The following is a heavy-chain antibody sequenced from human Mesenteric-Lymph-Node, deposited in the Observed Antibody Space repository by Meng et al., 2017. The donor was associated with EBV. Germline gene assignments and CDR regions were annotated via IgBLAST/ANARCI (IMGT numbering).Heavy chain of an antibody. CDR2: IYSNGSN. V-gene: IGHV4-39*07. J-gene: IGHJ4*02. CDR3: ASTIPVSYSTGWYPGDY. Sequence: QLTFQRAGPGPEKHSDTLSFKFSANGVSNSFTSYFWGWIRQPPGRGLEWIGRIYSNGSNYYNPSLKSRVTISIDMTKTQFSLKLNSVTAADTAVYYCASTIPVSYSTGWYPGDYWGQGALVTVSS. CDR1: GVSNSFTSYF. D-gene: IGHD2-8*02.